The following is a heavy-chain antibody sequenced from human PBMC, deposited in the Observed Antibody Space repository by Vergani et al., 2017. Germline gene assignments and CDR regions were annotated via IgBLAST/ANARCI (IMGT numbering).Heavy chain of an antibody. V-gene: IGHV4-34*02. Sequence: QVQLQQWGAGLLKPSETLSLTCAVYGGSFSPNYWSWIRQSPGKGLEWIGEISHSGSTNYNPSLMSRLTISVDTSKNQFSLKLTSVTAAYTAVYYCARGFFSRGYCSSTSCQTFDSWGQGTLVTVSS. CDR1: GGSFSPNY. CDR3: ARGFFSRGYCSSTSCQTFDS. D-gene: IGHD2-2*01. J-gene: IGHJ4*02. CDR2: ISHSGST.